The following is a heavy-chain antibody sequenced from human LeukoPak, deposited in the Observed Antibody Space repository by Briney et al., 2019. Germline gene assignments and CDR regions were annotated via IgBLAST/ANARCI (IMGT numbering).Heavy chain of an antibody. Sequence: PSETLSLTCTVSGGSISSSSYYWGWIRQPPGKGLEWIGYIYYSGSTNYNPSLKSRVTISVDTSKNQFSLKLSSVTAADTAVYYCARGTLGYCSGGSCYSDTAMRRFDPWGQGTLVTVSS. CDR1: GGSISSSSYY. V-gene: IGHV4-61*05. J-gene: IGHJ5*02. D-gene: IGHD2-15*01. CDR3: ARGTLGYCSGGSCYSDTAMRRFDP. CDR2: IYYSGST.